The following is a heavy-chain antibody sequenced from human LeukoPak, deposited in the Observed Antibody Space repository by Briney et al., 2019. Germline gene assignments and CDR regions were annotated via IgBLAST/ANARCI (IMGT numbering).Heavy chain of an antibody. CDR2: IHYTGAT. V-gene: IGHV4-34*01. CDR3: ASGNILTGYCFDF. Sequence: SETLSLTCAVYGGSITGYYWSWIRQTPGRGLEWVGEIHYTGATSYNPSLKSRATISTDTSKNQFSLRLSSVTAADTAVYYCASGNILTGYCFDFWGQGALVTVSS. CDR1: GGSITGYY. J-gene: IGHJ4*02. D-gene: IGHD3-9*01.